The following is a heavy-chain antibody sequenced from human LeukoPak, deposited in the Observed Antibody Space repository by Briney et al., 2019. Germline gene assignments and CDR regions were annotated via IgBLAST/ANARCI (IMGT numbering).Heavy chain of an antibody. D-gene: IGHD2-2*01. CDR3: ARGMIVVVPAAEVLDAFDI. Sequence: GGSLRLSCAASGVTVSNNYLTWVRQAPGEGLEWVSVIYSGGSTYYADSVKGRFTISRDNSKNTMYLQMNSLKASDTAMYYCARGMIVVVPAAEVLDAFDIWGQGTMVTVSS. CDR1: GVTVSNNY. CDR2: IYSGGST. J-gene: IGHJ3*02. V-gene: IGHV3-53*01.